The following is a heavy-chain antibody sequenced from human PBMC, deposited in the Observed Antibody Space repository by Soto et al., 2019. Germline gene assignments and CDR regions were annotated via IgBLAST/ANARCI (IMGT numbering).Heavy chain of an antibody. V-gene: IGHV3-74*01. CDR3: ARLGYSSGCDY. CDR1: GFTFSSYL. Sequence: EVQLVESGGGLVQPGGSLRLSCAASGFTFSSYLMHWARQAPGKGLLWVSRINSDGSNTIYADSVKGRFTISRDNAKNTLYLQMNSLRAEATAVYYCARLGYSSGCDYWGQGTLVTVSS. D-gene: IGHD6-19*01. J-gene: IGHJ4*02. CDR2: INSDGSNT.